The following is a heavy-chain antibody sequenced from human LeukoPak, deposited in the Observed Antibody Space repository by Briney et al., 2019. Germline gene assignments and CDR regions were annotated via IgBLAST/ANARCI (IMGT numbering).Heavy chain of an antibody. Sequence: GGSLRLSCAASGFTFSSYSMNWVRQAPGKGLEWVSYISSSSSTIYYADSVKGRFTISRDNSKNTLYLQMNSLRAEDTAVYYCAKDRGTAMATFDYWGQGTLVTVSS. J-gene: IGHJ4*02. CDR2: ISSSSSTI. CDR1: GFTFSSYS. D-gene: IGHD5-18*01. CDR3: AKDRGTAMATFDY. V-gene: IGHV3-48*01.